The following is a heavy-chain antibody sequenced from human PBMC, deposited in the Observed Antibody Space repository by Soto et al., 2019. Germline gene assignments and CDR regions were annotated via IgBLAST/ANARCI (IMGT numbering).Heavy chain of an antibody. J-gene: IGHJ5*02. D-gene: IGHD1-7*01. V-gene: IGHV1-69*12. CDR3: ARDIGGTTFRS. Sequence: QVQLVQSAAEVRKPGSSVTVSCRTSEGPFRDYTITWIRQTPGQRLEWMGRITPMFRRPDYAQKLQDRLTITADESTRTAYMELTSLTFQDTGVYYCARDIGGTTFRSWGQGTLVTVSS. CDR1: EGPFRDYT. CDR2: ITPMFRRP.